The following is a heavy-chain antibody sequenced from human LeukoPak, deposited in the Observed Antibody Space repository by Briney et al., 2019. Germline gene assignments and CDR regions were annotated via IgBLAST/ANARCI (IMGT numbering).Heavy chain of an antibody. D-gene: IGHD3-16*02. V-gene: IGHV4-38-2*01. CDR1: GYSISSGYY. Sequence: SETLSLTCAVSGYSISSGYYWGWTRQPPGKGLEWIGSIYHSGSTYYNPSLKSRVTISVDTSKNQFSLKLSSVTAADTAVYYCASRIMITFGGVIAFDYWGQGTLVTVSS. J-gene: IGHJ4*02. CDR3: ASRIMITFGGVIAFDY. CDR2: IYHSGST.